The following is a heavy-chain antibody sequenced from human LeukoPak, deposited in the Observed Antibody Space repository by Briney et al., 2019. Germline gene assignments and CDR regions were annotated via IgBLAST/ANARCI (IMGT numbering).Heavy chain of an antibody. CDR3: ARESPERFGDYVFDI. Sequence: GGSLRLSCAASGFSFSSYWMSWVRQAPGKGLEWVADIGQDGSEKYSVDSVKGRFTISRDNAKNSLYLQLNSLRAEDTAMYYCARESPERFGDYVFDIWGQGTMVTVSS. D-gene: IGHD4-17*01. CDR1: GFSFSSYW. V-gene: IGHV3-7*01. J-gene: IGHJ3*02. CDR2: IGQDGSEK.